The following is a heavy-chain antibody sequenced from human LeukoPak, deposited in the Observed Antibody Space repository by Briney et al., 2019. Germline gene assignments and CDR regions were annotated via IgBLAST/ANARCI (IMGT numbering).Heavy chain of an antibody. V-gene: IGHV3-30*18. J-gene: IGHJ4*02. CDR2: ISYDGSNK. CDR1: GFTFSSYG. Sequence: HPGGSLRLSCAASGFTFSSYGMPWVRQAPGKGLEWVAVISYDGSNKYYADSVKGRFTISRDNSKNTLYLQMNSLRAEDTAVYYCAKNLFSGTLFDYWGQGTLVTVSS. D-gene: IGHD2-2*01. CDR3: AKNLFSGTLFDY.